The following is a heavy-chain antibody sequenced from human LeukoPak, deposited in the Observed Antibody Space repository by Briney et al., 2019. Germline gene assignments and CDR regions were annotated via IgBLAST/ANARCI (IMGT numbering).Heavy chain of an antibody. Sequence: GGSLRLSCAASGFTFSSYSMNWVRQAPGKGLEWVSAISNSDSTYYADSVKGRFTISRDNSKNTLYLQMNSLRAEDTAVYYCARAGYSSSWYYFDYWGQGTLVTVSS. CDR2: ISNSDST. V-gene: IGHV3-23*01. CDR1: GFTFSSYS. J-gene: IGHJ4*02. D-gene: IGHD6-13*01. CDR3: ARAGYSSSWYYFDY.